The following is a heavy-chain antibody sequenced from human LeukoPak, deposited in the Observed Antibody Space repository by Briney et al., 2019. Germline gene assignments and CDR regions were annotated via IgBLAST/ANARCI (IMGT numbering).Heavy chain of an antibody. CDR2: ISGTGGSI. V-gene: IGHV3-23*01. CDR1: GFTFSTYA. CDR3: AKDRDDYVWGSYLGAFDI. Sequence: QPGGSLRLSCAASGFTFSTYAMTWVRQAPGKGLEWVSLISGTGGSIYYADSVKGRFTISRDNSKNTLYLQMNSLRAEDTAVYYCAKDRDDYVWGSYLGAFDIWGQGTMVTVSS. J-gene: IGHJ3*02. D-gene: IGHD3-16*01.